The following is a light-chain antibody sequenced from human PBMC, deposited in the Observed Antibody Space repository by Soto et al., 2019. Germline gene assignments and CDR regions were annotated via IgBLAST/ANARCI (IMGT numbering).Light chain of an antibody. J-gene: IGKJ1*01. V-gene: IGKV3-11*01. CDR2: DAS. CDR1: QSVSSY. CDR3: QQYGSSLWT. Sequence: EIVVTQSPATLSLSPGERATLSCRASQSVSSYLAWYQQKPGQAPRLLIYDASNRATGIPARFSGSGSGTDFTLTISSLEPEDFAVYYCQQYGSSLWTFGQGTKVEIK.